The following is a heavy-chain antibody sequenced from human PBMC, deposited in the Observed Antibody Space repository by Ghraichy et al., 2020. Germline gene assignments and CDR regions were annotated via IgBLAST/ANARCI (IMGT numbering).Heavy chain of an antibody. CDR2: INQNGREK. CDR3: SSGDTFDI. J-gene: IGHJ3*02. Sequence: LSLTCAASGLIFGSYWMTWVRQAPGKGLEWVSNINQNGREKYYAGSVKGRFTISRDNAKSSLYLQLNNLRAADTAVCYCSSGDTFDIWGRGTMVTVSS. V-gene: IGHV3-7*03. CDR1: GLIFGSYW. D-gene: IGHD3-10*01.